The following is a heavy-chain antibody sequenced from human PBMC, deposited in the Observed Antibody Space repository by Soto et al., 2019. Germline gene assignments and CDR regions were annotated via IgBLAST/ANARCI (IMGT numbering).Heavy chain of an antibody. Sequence: GGSLRLSCAASGFTVSSNYMSWVRQAPGKGLEWVSVIYSGGSTYYADSVKGRFTISRDNSKNTLYLQMNSLRAEDTAVYYCAREKSLMVRGVINRWFDPWGQGTLVTVSS. CDR3: AREKSLMVRGVINRWFDP. V-gene: IGHV3-66*01. D-gene: IGHD3-10*01. J-gene: IGHJ5*02. CDR2: IYSGGST. CDR1: GFTVSSNY.